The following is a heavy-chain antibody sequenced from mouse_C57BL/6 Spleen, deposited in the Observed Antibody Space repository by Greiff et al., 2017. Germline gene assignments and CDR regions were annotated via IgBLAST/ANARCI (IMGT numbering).Heavy chain of an antibody. V-gene: IGHV5-6*01. Sequence: EVKLMESGGDLVKPGGSLKLSCAASGFTFSSYGMSWVRQTPDERLEWVATISSGGSYTYYPDSVKGRFTISRDNAKNTLYLQMSSLKSEDTAMYYCARHFLITTVVDGPYFDYWGQGTTLTVSS. D-gene: IGHD1-1*01. CDR2: ISSGGSYT. CDR3: ARHFLITTVVDGPYFDY. CDR1: GFTFSSYG. J-gene: IGHJ2*01.